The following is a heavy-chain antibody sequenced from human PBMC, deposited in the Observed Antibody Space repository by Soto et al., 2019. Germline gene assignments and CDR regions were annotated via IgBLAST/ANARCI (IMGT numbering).Heavy chain of an antibody. D-gene: IGHD1-26*01. J-gene: IGHJ6*03. Sequence: QVQLQESGPGLVKPSETLSLTCAVSGGSISISNWCSWVRQTPGKGLEWIGQIHHSGSTNYSPSLTSRVTISVDKSKNQFSLKMNSVTAADTAVYYCARGGYYFYMDVWGKGTTVTFS. CDR2: IHHSGST. CDR3: ARGGYYFYMDV. V-gene: IGHV4-4*02. CDR1: GGSISISNW.